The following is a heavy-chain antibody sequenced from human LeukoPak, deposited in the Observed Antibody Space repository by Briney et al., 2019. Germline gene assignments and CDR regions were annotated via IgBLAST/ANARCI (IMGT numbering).Heavy chain of an antibody. CDR2: LNTDGSST. Sequence: GGSLRLSCAASGFTFSNFWMHWVHQAPGKGLVWVSRLNTDGSSTTYADSVKGRFTISRDNAKNTLYLQMNSLRAEDTAVYYCAREFRVLPDIWGPGTMDTVSS. V-gene: IGHV3-74*01. J-gene: IGHJ3*02. CDR3: AREFRVLPDI. CDR1: GFTFSNFW. D-gene: IGHD2-8*02.